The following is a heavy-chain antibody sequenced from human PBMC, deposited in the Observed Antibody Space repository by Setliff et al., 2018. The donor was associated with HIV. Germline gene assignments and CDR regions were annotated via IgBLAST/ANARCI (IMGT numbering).Heavy chain of an antibody. D-gene: IGHD1-26*01. J-gene: IGHJ5*02. V-gene: IGHV1-18*01. CDR3: GRARLQGIVTAVGPRDNCLDP. CDR1: GYSFINYG. Sequence: GASVKVSCKASGYSFINYGISWVRQAPGQGLEWMGWISAYNGNTDYAPRLLGRVTMTTDTSTSTAYMELRSLSSDDTAVYYCGRARLQGIVTAVGPRDNCLDPWGQGTRVTVSS. CDR2: ISAYNGNT.